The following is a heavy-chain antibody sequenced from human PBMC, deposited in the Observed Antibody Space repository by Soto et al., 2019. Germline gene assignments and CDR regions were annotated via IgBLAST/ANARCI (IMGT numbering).Heavy chain of an antibody. V-gene: IGHV3-33*01. CDR1: GFTFSSYG. CDR3: ARELNRYFDS. J-gene: IGHJ4*02. CDR2: IWYDGSNQ. Sequence: QVQLVESGGGVVQPGRSLRLSCAASGFTFSSYGMHWVRQAPGKGLEWVAVIWYDGSNQNYADSVRGRFTISRDNSKNTLDLKMNSLRSEDTAVYYCARELNRYFDSWGQGTLVTVSS.